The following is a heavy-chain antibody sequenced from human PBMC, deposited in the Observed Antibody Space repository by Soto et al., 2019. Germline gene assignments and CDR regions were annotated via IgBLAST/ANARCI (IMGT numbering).Heavy chain of an antibody. Sequence: SVKVSCKASGFTFTSSAMQWVRQARGQRLEWIGWIVVGSGNTNYAQKFQERVTITRDMSTSTAYMELSSLRSEDTAVYYCAAIDVILTGPYYYYGMDVWGQGTTVTVSS. V-gene: IGHV1-58*02. D-gene: IGHD3-9*01. CDR2: IVVGSGNT. CDR1: GFTFTSSA. CDR3: AAIDVILTGPYYYYGMDV. J-gene: IGHJ6*02.